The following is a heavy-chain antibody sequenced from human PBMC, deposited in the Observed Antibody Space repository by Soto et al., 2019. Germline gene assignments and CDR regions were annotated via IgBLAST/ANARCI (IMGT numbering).Heavy chain of an antibody. CDR1: GYTFSRYG. CDR2: ISGDNGDT. Sequence: QGQLVQSGGEVKKPGASVKVSCKASGYTFSRYGISWVRQAPGQGLEWMGWISGDNGDTSYAQKFQGRVTLTIDTSTTTAYMELRGLTSDDTGIYYCAKNWQPPYYYYGLDVWGQGTTVTVSS. V-gene: IGHV1-18*01. CDR3: AKNWQPPYYYYGLDV. J-gene: IGHJ6*02.